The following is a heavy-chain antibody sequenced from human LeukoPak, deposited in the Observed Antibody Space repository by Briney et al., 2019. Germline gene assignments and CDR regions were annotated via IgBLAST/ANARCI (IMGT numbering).Heavy chain of an antibody. J-gene: IGHJ5*02. CDR3: ARDRRAAAGTGVFSDWFDP. CDR1: GYTFTSYG. Sequence: ASVKVSCKASGYTFTSYGISWVRQAPGQGLEWMGWISAYNGNTNYAQKLQGRVTMTTDTSTSTAYMELRSLRFDDTAVYYCARDRRAAAGTGVFSDWFDPWGQGTLVTVSS. V-gene: IGHV1-18*01. CDR2: ISAYNGNT. D-gene: IGHD6-13*01.